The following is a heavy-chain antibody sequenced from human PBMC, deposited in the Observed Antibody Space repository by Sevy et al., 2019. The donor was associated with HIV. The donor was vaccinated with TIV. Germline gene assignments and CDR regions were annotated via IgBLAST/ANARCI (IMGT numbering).Heavy chain of an antibody. CDR1: GFTFSSYG. V-gene: IGHV3-30*18. J-gene: IGHJ5*02. CDR2: ISYDGSNK. D-gene: IGHD3-10*01. Sequence: GGSLRLSCAASGFTFSSYGMHWVRQAPGKGLEWVAVISYDGSNKYYADSVNGRFTISRDNSKNTLYLQMNSLRAEDTAVYYCAKGAGSSYYPQNWFDPWGQGTLVTVSS. CDR3: AKGAGSSYYPQNWFDP.